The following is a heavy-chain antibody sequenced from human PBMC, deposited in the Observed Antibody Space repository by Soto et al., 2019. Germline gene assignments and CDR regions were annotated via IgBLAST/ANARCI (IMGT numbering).Heavy chain of an antibody. D-gene: IGHD2-2*01. CDR1: GYTFTSYG. J-gene: IGHJ5*02. CDR2: ISSYNGNT. V-gene: IGHV1-18*04. Sequence: GASVKVSCKASGYTFTSYGISWVRQAPGQGLEWMGWISSYNGNTNYAQKVQGRVTLTTDTSTSTTYMELRSLRSDDTAVYYCARGPRYCSTTTCFSEFTWFDAWGQ. CDR3: ARGPRYCSTTTCFSEFTWFDA.